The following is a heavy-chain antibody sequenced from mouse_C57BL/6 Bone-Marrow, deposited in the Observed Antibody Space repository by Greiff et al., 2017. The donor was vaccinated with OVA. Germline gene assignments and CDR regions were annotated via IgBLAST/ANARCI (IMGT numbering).Heavy chain of an antibody. Sequence: EVQVVESGGGLVKPGGSLKLSCAASGFTFSSYTMSWVRQTPEKRLEWVATISGGGGNTYYPDSVKGRFTISRDNAKNTLYLQMSSLRSEDTALYYCARHFTTEYYFDYWGQGTTLTVSS. D-gene: IGHD1-1*01. CDR1: GFTFSSYT. J-gene: IGHJ2*01. V-gene: IGHV5-9*01. CDR2: ISGGGGNT. CDR3: ARHFTTEYYFDY.